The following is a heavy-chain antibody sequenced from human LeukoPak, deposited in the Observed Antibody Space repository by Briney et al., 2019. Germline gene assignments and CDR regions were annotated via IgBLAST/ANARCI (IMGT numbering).Heavy chain of an antibody. CDR2: IYYSGST. D-gene: IGHD6-13*01. Sequence: PSETLSLTCTVSGGSISSSSYYWGWLRQPPGKGLEWIGSIYYSGSTYYNPSLKSRVTISVDTSKNQFSLKLSSVTAADTAVYYCASGEAGIAAAGTHLGYYYYMDVWGKGTTVTVSS. CDR1: GGSISSSSYY. CDR3: ASGEAGIAAAGTHLGYYYYMDV. V-gene: IGHV4-39*01. J-gene: IGHJ6*03.